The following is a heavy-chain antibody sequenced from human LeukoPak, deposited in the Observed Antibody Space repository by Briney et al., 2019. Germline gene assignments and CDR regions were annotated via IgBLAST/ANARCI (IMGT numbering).Heavy chain of an antibody. V-gene: IGHV3-23*01. Sequence: GGSLRLSCAASGFTFSSYAMSWVRQAPGKGLEWVSAISGSGGSTYCADSVKGRFTISRDNSKNTLYLQMNSLRAEDTAVYYCASQPYYYDSSGTDYWGQGTLVTVSS. CDR2: ISGSGGST. D-gene: IGHD3-22*01. CDR3: ASQPYYYDSSGTDY. J-gene: IGHJ4*02. CDR1: GFTFSSYA.